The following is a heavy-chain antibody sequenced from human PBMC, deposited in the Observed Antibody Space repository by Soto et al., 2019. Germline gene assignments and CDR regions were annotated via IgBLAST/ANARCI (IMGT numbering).Heavy chain of an antibody. CDR3: ARGTVTSGRWFGP. CDR1: DSTFTDYT. D-gene: IGHD4-17*01. CDR2: ISSVNGNT. J-gene: IGHJ5*02. Sequence: QVQLVQSETEVKEPGASVTVSCKTSDSTFTDYTINWVRQAPGQGLEWLGWISSVNGNTNYARKYQGRLTMTTNTSSTTAYMELRSLRSDDTAVYFCARGTVTSGRWFGPWGQGTLVTVSS. V-gene: IGHV1-18*04.